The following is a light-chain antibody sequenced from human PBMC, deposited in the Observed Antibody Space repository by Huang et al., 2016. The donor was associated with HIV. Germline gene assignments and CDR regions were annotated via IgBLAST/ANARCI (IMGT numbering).Light chain of an antibody. Sequence: EIVMTQSPATLSVSPGERATLSCRASQNIGDNLTWYQHKPGQAPRLLIYGASTRATGIPPRFSGSGSVTEFTLTISGLESEDFAVYYCQQLNNWPPRFTFGPGTTVDVK. J-gene: IGKJ3*01. CDR2: GAS. V-gene: IGKV3-15*01. CDR3: QQLNNWPPRFT. CDR1: QNIGDN.